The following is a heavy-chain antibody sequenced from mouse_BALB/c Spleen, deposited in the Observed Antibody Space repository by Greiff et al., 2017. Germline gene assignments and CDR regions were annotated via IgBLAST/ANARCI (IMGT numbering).Heavy chain of an antibody. CDR1: GFTFSSYT. J-gene: IGHJ2*01. Sequence: EVQVVESGGGLVKPGGSLKLSCAASGFTFSSYTMSWVRQTPEKRLEWVATISSGGSYTYYPDSVKGRFTISRDNAKNTLYLQMSSLKSEDTAMYYWTRVYGNYYFDYWGQGTTLTVSS. CDR3: TRVYGNYYFDY. V-gene: IGHV5-6-4*01. D-gene: IGHD2-1*01. CDR2: ISSGGSYT.